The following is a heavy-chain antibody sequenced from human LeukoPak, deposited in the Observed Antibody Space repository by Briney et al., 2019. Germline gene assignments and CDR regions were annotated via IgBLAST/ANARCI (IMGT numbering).Heavy chain of an antibody. D-gene: IGHD3-16*02. J-gene: IGHJ3*02. Sequence: GESLRLSCAASGFTFTTYWMSWVRQAPGKGLEWVAVISYDGSNKYYADSVKGRFTISRDNSKNSLYLQMNSLRAGDTAVYYCARVPAGVIGMKDAFDIWGQGTMVTVSS. CDR2: ISYDGSNK. CDR3: ARVPAGVIGMKDAFDI. V-gene: IGHV3-30*03. CDR1: GFTFTTYW.